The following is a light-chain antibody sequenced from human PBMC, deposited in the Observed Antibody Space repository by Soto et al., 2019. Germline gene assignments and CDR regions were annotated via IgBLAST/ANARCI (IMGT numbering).Light chain of an antibody. CDR1: QSLSSNY. CDR3: QQYGSSPPYA. Sequence: EIVLTQSPGTLSLSPGERATLSCRASQSLSSNYLSWYQQKPGQAPRLLIYGASNRATGIPDRFSGSGSGTDFTLTLSRLEPEDFAVYYCQQYGSSPPYAFGQGTKLEIK. CDR2: GAS. J-gene: IGKJ2*01. V-gene: IGKV3-20*01.